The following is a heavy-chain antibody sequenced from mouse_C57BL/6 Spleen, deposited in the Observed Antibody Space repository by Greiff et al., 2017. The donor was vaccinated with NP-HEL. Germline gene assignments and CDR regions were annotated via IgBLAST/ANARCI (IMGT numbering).Heavy chain of an antibody. V-gene: IGHV1-82*01. CDR2: IYPGDGDT. J-gene: IGHJ4*01. CDR3: ARRGEGDAMDN. Sequence: QVQLQQSGPELVKPGASVKISCKASGYAFSSSWMNWVKQRPGKGLEWIGRIYPGDGDTNYNGKVKGKATLTANKSSSTAYMQLSSLTSEDSAVYCCARRGEGDAMDNWGHRTSVTVSS. CDR1: GYAFSSSW.